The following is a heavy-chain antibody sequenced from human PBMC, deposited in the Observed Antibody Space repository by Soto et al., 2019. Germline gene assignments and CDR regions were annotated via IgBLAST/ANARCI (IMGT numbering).Heavy chain of an antibody. V-gene: IGHV3-11*05. CDR1: GFTFSDYY. Sequence: QVQLVESGGGLVKPGGSLRLSCAASGFTFSDYYMSWIRQAPGKGLEWVSYISSSTGYTNYADSVKGRFTISRDNAKNSLYLQMNSLRAEDTAVYYCARERGGYEISHFDLWGRGTLVTVSS. CDR2: ISSSTGYT. D-gene: IGHD5-12*01. CDR3: ARERGGYEISHFDL. J-gene: IGHJ2*01.